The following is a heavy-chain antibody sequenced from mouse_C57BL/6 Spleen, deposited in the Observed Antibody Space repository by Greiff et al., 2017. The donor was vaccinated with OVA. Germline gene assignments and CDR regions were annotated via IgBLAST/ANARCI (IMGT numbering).Heavy chain of an antibody. J-gene: IGHJ3*01. CDR2: ISSGGDYI. CDR3: TRIDKAWFAY. Sequence: EVHLVESGEGLVKPGGSLKLSCAASGFTFSSYAMSWVRQTPEKRLEWVAYISSGGDYIYYADTVKGRFTISRDNARNTLYLQMSSLKSEDTAMYYCTRIDKAWFAYWGQGTLVTVSA. V-gene: IGHV5-9-1*02. CDR1: GFTFSSYA.